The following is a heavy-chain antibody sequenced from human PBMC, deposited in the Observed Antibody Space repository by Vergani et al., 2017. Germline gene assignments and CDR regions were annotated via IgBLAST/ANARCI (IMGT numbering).Heavy chain of an antibody. CDR1: GGSFSGYY. Sequence: QVQLQQWGAGLLKPSDTLSLTCAVYGGSFSGYYWSWIRQPPGKGLEWIGEINHSGSTNYNPSLKSRVTISVDTSKNQFSLKLSSVTAADTAVYYCARGADELLYDYWGQGTLVTVSS. CDR2: INHSGST. CDR3: ARGADELLYDY. D-gene: IGHD2-2*02. V-gene: IGHV4-34*01. J-gene: IGHJ4*02.